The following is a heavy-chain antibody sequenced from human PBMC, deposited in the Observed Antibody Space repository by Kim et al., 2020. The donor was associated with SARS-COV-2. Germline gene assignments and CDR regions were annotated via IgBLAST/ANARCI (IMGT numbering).Heavy chain of an antibody. CDR3: VSAPYGAAPGTN. CDR2: LYTGGNT. Sequence: GGSLRLSCAVTGFTVSNNHMSWVRQPPGKGLEWVSILYTGGNTNYADSVKGRFTISRDNSKNTLYLQMNGLRAEDTAVYFCVSAPYGAAPGTNRGQGTRVTVSS. J-gene: IGHJ4*02. CDR1: GFTVSNNH. D-gene: IGHD6-13*01. V-gene: IGHV3-53*01.